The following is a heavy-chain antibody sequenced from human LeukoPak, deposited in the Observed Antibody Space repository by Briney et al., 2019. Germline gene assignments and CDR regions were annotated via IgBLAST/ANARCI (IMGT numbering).Heavy chain of an antibody. CDR3: ARRALLWFGELSPWYFDY. CDR2: ISSSGSTI. J-gene: IGHJ4*02. D-gene: IGHD3-10*01. Sequence: GWSLRLSCAASGFTFSDYYMSWIRQAPGKGLEWVSYISSSGSTIYYADSVKGRFTISRDNAKNSLYLQMNSLRAEDTAVYYCARRALLWFGELSPWYFDYWGQGTLVTVSS. CDR1: GFTFSDYY. V-gene: IGHV3-11*04.